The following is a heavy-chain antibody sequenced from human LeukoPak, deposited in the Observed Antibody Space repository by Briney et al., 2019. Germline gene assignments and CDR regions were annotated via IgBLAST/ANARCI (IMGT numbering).Heavy chain of an antibody. J-gene: IGHJ5*02. Sequence: SGTLSLTCSVFGGSISSSSYYWGWIRQSPGKGLEWIASIYHDGNTFYNPSLKSRVAISVDTAKSQVSLRLRSVTAADTAVYYCAETNTQDWFDPWGQGTLVTVSS. CDR2: IYHDGNT. V-gene: IGHV4-39*07. D-gene: IGHD1-7*01. CDR1: GGSISSSSYY. CDR3: AETNTQDWFDP.